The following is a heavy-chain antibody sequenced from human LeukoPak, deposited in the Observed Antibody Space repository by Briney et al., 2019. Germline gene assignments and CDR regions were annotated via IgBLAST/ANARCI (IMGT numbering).Heavy chain of an antibody. CDR2: INHSGST. CDR1: GGSFSGYY. Sequence: PSETLSLTCAVYGGSFSGYYWSWIRQPPGKGLEWIGEINHSGSTNYNPSLKSRVTISVDKSKNQFSLKLSSVTAADTAVYYCARDAYYMDVWGKGTTVTVSS. J-gene: IGHJ6*03. CDR3: ARDAYYMDV. V-gene: IGHV4-34*01.